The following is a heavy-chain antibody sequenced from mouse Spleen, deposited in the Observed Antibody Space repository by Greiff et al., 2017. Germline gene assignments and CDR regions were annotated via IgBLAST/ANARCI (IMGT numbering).Heavy chain of an antibody. Sequence: EVQGVESGGGLVQPGGSMKLSCVASGFTFSNYWMNWVRPSPEKGLEWVAQIRLKSDNYATHYAESVKGRFTISRDDSKSSVYLQMNNLRAEDTGIYYCTGRYYGSMGYFDYWGQGTTLTVSS. CDR3: TGRYYGSMGYFDY. J-gene: IGHJ2*01. CDR1: GFTFSNYW. CDR2: IRLKSDNYAT. D-gene: IGHD1-1*01. V-gene: IGHV6-3*01.